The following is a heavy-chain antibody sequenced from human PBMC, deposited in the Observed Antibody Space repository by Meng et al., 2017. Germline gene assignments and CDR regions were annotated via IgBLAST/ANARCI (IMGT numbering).Heavy chain of an antibody. CDR2: ISYDGSNT. J-gene: IGHJ4*02. D-gene: IGHD3-22*01. CDR1: EFTFSSYA. V-gene: IGHV3-30*01. Sequence: QVQQVCSGGVVVHPGRSLSISSEAPEFTFSSYAMYWIRPAPGKGLEWVAVISYDGSNTYYADSVKGRFTISRDNSKNTLYLQMNSLRAEDTAVYYCARSSSGYYFDYWGQGTLVTVSS. CDR3: ARSSSGYYFDY.